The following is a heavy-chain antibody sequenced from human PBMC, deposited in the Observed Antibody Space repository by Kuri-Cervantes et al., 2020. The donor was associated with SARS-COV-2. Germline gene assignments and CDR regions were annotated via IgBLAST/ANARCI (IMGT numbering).Heavy chain of an antibody. CDR1: GFTFDDYA. CDR3: ARDKGWQQGGNWFDP. D-gene: IGHD6-13*01. V-gene: IGHV3-9*01. CDR2: ISWNSGSI. Sequence: GGSLRLSCAASGFTFDDYAMHWVRQAPGKGLEWVSGISWNSGSIGYADSVKGRFTISRDNAKNSLYLQMNSLRAEDTALYHCARDKGWQQGGNWFDPWGQGTLVTVSS. J-gene: IGHJ5*02.